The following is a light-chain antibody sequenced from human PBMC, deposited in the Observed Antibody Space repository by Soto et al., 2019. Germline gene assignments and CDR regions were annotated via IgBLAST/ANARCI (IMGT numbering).Light chain of an antibody. Sequence: EIVMTQSPATLSVSPGETATLSCRASQSVSSDLAWYQQKAGQAPRLLIYFASTRATGIPARFSGSGSGTEFTLTISSLQSEDSAVYYCQQYNKWPLTFGGGTKVETK. J-gene: IGKJ4*01. CDR1: QSVSSD. CDR2: FAS. V-gene: IGKV3-15*01. CDR3: QQYNKWPLT.